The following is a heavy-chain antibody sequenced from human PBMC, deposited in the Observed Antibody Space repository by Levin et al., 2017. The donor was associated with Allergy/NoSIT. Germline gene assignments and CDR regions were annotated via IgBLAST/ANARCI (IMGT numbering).Heavy chain of an antibody. CDR1: GGSISSGGYY. Sequence: NPSETLSLTCTVSGGSISSGGYYWSWIRQHPGKGLEWIGYIYYSGSTYYNPSLKSRVTISVDTSKNQFSLKLSSVTAADTAVYYCARTVDIVATIDYWGQGTLVTVSS. D-gene: IGHD5-12*01. J-gene: IGHJ4*02. CDR2: IYYSGST. CDR3: ARTVDIVATIDY. V-gene: IGHV4-31*03.